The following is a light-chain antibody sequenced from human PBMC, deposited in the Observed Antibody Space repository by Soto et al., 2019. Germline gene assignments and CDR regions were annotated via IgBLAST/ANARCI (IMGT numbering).Light chain of an antibody. V-gene: IGLV2-14*01. Sequence: QSALTQPASVSGSPGXXXXXXXTGTSSDVGGYNYVSWYQQHPGKAPKLMIYEVSKRPSGVSNRFSGSKSGNTASLTISGLQAEDEADYYCSSYTTSSPYVFGTGTKVTVL. J-gene: IGLJ1*01. CDR2: EVS. CDR3: SSYTTSSPYV. CDR1: SSDVGGYNY.